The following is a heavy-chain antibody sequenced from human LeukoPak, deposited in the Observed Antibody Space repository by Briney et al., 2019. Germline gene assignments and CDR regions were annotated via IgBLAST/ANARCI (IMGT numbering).Heavy chain of an antibody. CDR2: ISGSGGST. J-gene: IGHJ4*02. CDR3: AKDNYYDSSGYRDY. CDR1: GFTFSCYA. Sequence: GGSLRLSCAASGFTFSCYAMSWVRQAPGKGLEWVSAISGSGGSTYYADSVKGRFTISRDNSKNTLYLQMNSLRAEDTAVYYCAKDNYYDSSGYRDYWGQGTLVTVSS. D-gene: IGHD3-22*01. V-gene: IGHV3-23*01.